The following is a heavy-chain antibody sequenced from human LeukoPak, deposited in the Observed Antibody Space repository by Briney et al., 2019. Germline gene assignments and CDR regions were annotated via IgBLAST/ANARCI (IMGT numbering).Heavy chain of an antibody. V-gene: IGHV4-39*07. D-gene: IGHD5-18*01. J-gene: IGHJ5*02. CDR3: ARVTVDTATSWFDP. CDR2: IYYSGST. CDR1: GGSISSSSDY. Sequence: SETLSLTCTVSGGSISSSSDYWGWIRQPPGKGLEWIGSIYYSGSTYYNPSLKSRVTISADTSKNQFSLKLSSVTAADTAVYYCARVTVDTATSWFDPWGQGTLVTVSS.